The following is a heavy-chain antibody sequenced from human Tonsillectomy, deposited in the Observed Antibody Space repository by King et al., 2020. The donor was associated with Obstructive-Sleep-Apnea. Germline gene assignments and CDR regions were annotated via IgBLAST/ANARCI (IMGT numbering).Heavy chain of an antibody. Sequence: VQLVESGAEVKKPGESLTISCKGSGYSFTSNWINWVRQMPGKGLEWMGRIDPSDSYTNYSPSFQGHVTISVDKSISTAYLQWSSLKASDTAMYYCATITPNESLDYWGQGTLVTVSS. V-gene: IGHV5-10-1*03. CDR2: IDPSDSYT. CDR1: GYSFTSNW. CDR3: ATITPNESLDY. J-gene: IGHJ4*02. D-gene: IGHD1-1*01.